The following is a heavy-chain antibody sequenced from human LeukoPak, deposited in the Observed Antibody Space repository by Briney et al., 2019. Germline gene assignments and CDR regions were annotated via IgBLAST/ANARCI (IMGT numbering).Heavy chain of an antibody. J-gene: IGHJ5*02. CDR1: GGSISSYY. CDR3: ARGLAAVRWFDP. Sequence: SETLSLTCTVSGGSISSYYWSWIRQPAGKGLEWIGRIYTSGSTNYNTSLKSRLTMSEDTSKNQLALKLYSVTAADTAVYYCARGLAAVRWFDPWGQGTLVTVSS. V-gene: IGHV4-4*07. D-gene: IGHD6-19*01. CDR2: IYTSGST.